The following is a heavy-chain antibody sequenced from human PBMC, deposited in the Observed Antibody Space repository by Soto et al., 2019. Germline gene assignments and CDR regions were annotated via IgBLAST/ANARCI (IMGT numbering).Heavy chain of an antibody. V-gene: IGHV3-33*01. CDR1: GFTFSSFG. CDR2: IWYDGSKK. CDR3: ARVASYYRIRSGYYPSRMGMVV. Sequence: QVQVVESGGGVVQPGRSLRLSCAASGFTFSSFGMHWVRQAPGKGLEWVSLIWYDGSKKSYGDSVKGRFTISRENSRNTVDLQMNSLRAGDTAGYYCARVASYYRIRSGYYPSRMGMVVWGQGTTVTVSS. D-gene: IGHD3-22*01. J-gene: IGHJ6*02.